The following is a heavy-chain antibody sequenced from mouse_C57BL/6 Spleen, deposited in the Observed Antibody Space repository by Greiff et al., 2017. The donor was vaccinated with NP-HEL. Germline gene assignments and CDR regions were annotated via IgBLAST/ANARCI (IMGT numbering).Heavy chain of an antibody. Sequence: QVQLKESGPELVKPGASVKISCKASGYAFSSSWMNWVKQRPGKGLEWIGRIYPGDGDTNYNGKFKGKATLTADKSSSTAYMQLSSLTSEDSAVYFCARGGNLYYYAMDYWGQGTSVTVSS. J-gene: IGHJ4*01. CDR3: ARGGNLYYYAMDY. V-gene: IGHV1-82*01. D-gene: IGHD2-1*01. CDR1: GYAFSSSW. CDR2: IYPGDGDT.